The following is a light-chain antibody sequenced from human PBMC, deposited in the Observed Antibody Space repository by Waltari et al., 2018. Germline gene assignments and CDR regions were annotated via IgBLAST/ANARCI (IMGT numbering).Light chain of an antibody. CDR1: QSVGSSS. CDR2: RAS. J-gene: IGKJ1*01. CDR3: QQHGTLPAT. V-gene: IGKV3-20*01. Sequence: ELVLTQSPGTASLSPGERVTLSGRASQSVGSSSLAWYQQNPGQALRLVIYRASRRATVIPDRFRGSGSGTDFSLTISRLEPEDFAVYYCQQHGTLPATFGQGTKVEIK.